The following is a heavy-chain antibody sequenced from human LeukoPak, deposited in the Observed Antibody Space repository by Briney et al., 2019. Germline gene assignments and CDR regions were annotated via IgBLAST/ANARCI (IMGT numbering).Heavy chain of an antibody. CDR1: GYTFSKYA. Sequence: ASVKVSCKGSGYTFSKYAMNWVRQAPGQGLEWMGWINTKTGDPTYGQGFTGRFVFSSETSVSTAYLQINSLKAEDTAVYYCARGGGGAVVPALWGQGTLITVSS. CDR3: ARGGGGAVVPAL. CDR2: INTKTGDP. J-gene: IGHJ4*02. D-gene: IGHD2-2*01. V-gene: IGHV7-4-1*02.